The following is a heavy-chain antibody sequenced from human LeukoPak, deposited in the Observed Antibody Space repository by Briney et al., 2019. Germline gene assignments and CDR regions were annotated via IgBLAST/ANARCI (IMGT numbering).Heavy chain of an antibody. CDR1: GYTLTELS. D-gene: IGHD3-22*01. CDR3: ATAKTYYYDSSGYYYFDY. V-gene: IGHV1-24*01. CDR2: FDPEDGET. J-gene: IGHJ4*02. Sequence: ASVKVSCKVSGYTLTELSMHWVRQAPGKGLEWMGGFDPEDGETIYAQKFQGRVTMTEDTSTDTAYVELSSLRSEDTAVYYCATAKTYYYDSSGYYYFDYWGQGTLVTVSS.